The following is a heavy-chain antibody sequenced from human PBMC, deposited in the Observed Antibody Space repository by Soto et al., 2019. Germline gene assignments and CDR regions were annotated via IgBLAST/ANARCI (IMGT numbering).Heavy chain of an antibody. V-gene: IGHV3-23*01. Sequence: GGSLRLSCAASGFTFSSYAMSWVRQAPGKGLEWVSAISGSGGSTYYVDSVKGRFTISRDNSKNTLYLQMNSLRAEDTAVYYCAKPLRDIVVVPAAILMFDAFDIWGQGTMVTVSS. CDR2: ISGSGGST. J-gene: IGHJ3*02. CDR3: AKPLRDIVVVPAAILMFDAFDI. CDR1: GFTFSSYA. D-gene: IGHD2-2*01.